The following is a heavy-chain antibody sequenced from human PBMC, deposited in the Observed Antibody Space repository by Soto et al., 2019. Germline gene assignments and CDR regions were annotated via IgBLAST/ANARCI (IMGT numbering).Heavy chain of an antibody. J-gene: IGHJ5*02. CDR1: GFTFSSYW. CDR3: ARDHVVSRNWFDP. D-gene: IGHD2-21*01. Sequence: EVQLVESGGGLVQPGGSLRLSCAASGFTFSSYWMHWVRQAPGKGLVWVSRINSDGSSTSYADSVKGRFTISRDNAKSTLYLQMNSLRAEDTAVYYCARDHVVSRNWFDPWGQGTLVTVSS. CDR2: INSDGSST. V-gene: IGHV3-74*01.